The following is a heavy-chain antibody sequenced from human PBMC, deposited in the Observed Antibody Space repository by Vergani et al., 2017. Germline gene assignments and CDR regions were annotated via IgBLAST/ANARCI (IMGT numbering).Heavy chain of an antibody. Sequence: EVQLVESGGGLVQPGGSLRLSCGASGFTFSSLEMNWVRQAPGKGLEWVSYINSGGETIFYADSVKGRFTISRDNAKNSLYLQMSSLRAVDTAVYYCARVSRDGAARPYLDYWGQGTLVTVSS. CDR2: INSGGETI. V-gene: IGHV3-48*03. CDR1: GFTFSSLE. J-gene: IGHJ4*02. CDR3: ARVSRDGAARPYLDY. D-gene: IGHD6-6*01.